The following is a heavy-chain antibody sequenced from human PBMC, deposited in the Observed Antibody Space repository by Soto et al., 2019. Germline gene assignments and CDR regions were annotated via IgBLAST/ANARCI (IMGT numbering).Heavy chain of an antibody. J-gene: IGHJ5*02. V-gene: IGHV1-69*01. CDR3: ARVGVENWFDP. CDR2: IIPIFGTA. CDR1: GGTFSSYA. D-gene: IGHD1-1*01. Sequence: QVQLVQSGAEVKKPGSSVKVSCKASGGTFSSYAISWVRQAPGQGLEWMGGIIPIFGTATYAKKFQGRVTLPEEEATSTAYMELSSLRSEDTAVYYCARVGVENWFDPWGQGTLVTVSS.